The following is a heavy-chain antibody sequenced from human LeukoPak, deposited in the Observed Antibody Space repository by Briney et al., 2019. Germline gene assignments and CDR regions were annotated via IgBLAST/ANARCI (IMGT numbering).Heavy chain of an antibody. V-gene: IGHV4-34*01. J-gene: IGHJ6*02. CDR3: ASSTVNYYGMDV. D-gene: IGHD4-17*01. Sequence: SETLSLTCAVYGGSFSGYYWSWIRQPPGKGLEWIGEINHSGSTNYNPSLKSRVTISVDTSKNQFSLKLGSVTAADTAVYYCASSTVNYYGMDVWGQGTTVTVSS. CDR2: INHSGST. CDR1: GGSFSGYY.